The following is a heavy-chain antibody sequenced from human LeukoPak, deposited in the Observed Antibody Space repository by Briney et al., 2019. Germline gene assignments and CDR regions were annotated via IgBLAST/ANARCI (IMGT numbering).Heavy chain of an antibody. CDR2: IYPGDSDT. CDR3: ARLEYYYGSGSYPFDY. J-gene: IGHJ4*02. V-gene: IGHV5-51*01. Sequence: GESLKISCKGSGYSFTSYWIGWVRQMPGKGQEWTGIIYPGDSDTRYSPSFQGQVTISADKSISTAYLQRSSLKASDTAMYYCARLEYYYGSGSYPFDYWGQGTLVTVSS. CDR1: GYSFTSYW. D-gene: IGHD3-10*01.